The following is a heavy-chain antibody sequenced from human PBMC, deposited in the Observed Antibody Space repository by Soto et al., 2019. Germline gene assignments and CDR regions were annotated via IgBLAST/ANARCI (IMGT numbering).Heavy chain of an antibody. J-gene: IGHJ4*02. CDR3: ARELAYDTVTTEVGSDY. CDR1: GYTFTSYY. CDR2: INPSGGST. V-gene: IGHV1-46*01. D-gene: IGHD4-17*01. Sequence: QVQLVQSGAEVKKPGASVKVSCKASGYTFTSYYMHWVRQAPGQGLEWMGIINPSGGSTSYAQKFQGRVTIARDTSTSTVYMELSSLRSEDTAVYYCARELAYDTVTTEVGSDYWGQGTLVTVSS.